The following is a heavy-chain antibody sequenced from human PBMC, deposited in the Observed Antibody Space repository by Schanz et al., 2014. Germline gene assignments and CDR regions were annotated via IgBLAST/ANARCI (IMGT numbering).Heavy chain of an antibody. J-gene: IGHJ6*02. CDR2: ISGGGGTR. D-gene: IGHD2-2*01. CDR3: AKDSCSSTTCYGYGMDV. Sequence: EVKLVESGGGAVRPGGSLRLSCAASGFTFSSYAMHWVRQAPGKGLEWVSGISGGGGTRNYADSVKGRFTVFRDNSKRTLYLEINDPRAEDTAVYYCAKDSCSSTTCYGYGMDVWGQGSTVTVSS. V-gene: IGHV3-23*04. CDR1: GFTFSSYA.